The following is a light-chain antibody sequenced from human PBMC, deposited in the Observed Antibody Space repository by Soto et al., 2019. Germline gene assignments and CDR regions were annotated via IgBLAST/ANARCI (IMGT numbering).Light chain of an antibody. Sequence: ETTLTQSPDTLSLSPGEGATLSCRASQIIGSAYLAWYQQKPGQAPRLLIFGASTRATGTPHRFSGSGSGTDFTLTINRLEPEDFAVYYCQQYGASVTFGPGTKVDLK. CDR3: QQYGASVT. J-gene: IGKJ3*01. CDR2: GAS. V-gene: IGKV3-20*01. CDR1: QIIGSAY.